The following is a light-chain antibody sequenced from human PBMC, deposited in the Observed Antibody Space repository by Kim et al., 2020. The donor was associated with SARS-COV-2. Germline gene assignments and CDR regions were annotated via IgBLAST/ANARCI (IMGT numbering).Light chain of an antibody. CDR2: SDS. CDR3: QVLHRSSVV. Sequence: APGKTAMITFEGTTLGTKNVHWYQLKPVQAPILVIYSDSHRPSGLPDRFSGYSSGNSANLPIGGVEAGDKADYYWQVLHRSSVVFVGGTQLTVL. V-gene: IGLV3-21*04. J-gene: IGLJ2*01. CDR1: TLGTKN.